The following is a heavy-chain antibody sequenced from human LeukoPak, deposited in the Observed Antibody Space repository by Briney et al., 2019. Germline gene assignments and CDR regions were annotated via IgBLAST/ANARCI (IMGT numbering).Heavy chain of an antibody. V-gene: IGHV4-59*08. CDR3: ASGSYSSSWYLVY. CDR1: GGSISSYY. D-gene: IGHD6-13*01. J-gene: IGHJ4*02. CDR2: IYYSGST. Sequence: SETLPLTCTVSGGSISSYYWSWIRQPPGKGLEWIGYIYYSGSTNYNPSLKSRVTISVDTSKNQFSLKLSSVTAADTAVYYCASGSYSSSWYLVYWGQGTLVTVSS.